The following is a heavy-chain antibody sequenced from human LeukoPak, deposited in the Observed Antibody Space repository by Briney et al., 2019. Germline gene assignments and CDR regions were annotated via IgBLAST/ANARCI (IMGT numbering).Heavy chain of an antibody. V-gene: IGHV3-21*01. J-gene: IGHJ4*02. CDR3: ARELVFDY. CDR1: GFTFSSYT. CDR2: ISSSSSYI. Sequence: GGSLRLSCVASGFTFSSYTMNWVRQAPGKGLEWVSSISSSSSYIYYADSVKGRFTISRDNAKNSLYLQMNSLRPEDTSVYYCARELVFDYWGQGTLVTVSS.